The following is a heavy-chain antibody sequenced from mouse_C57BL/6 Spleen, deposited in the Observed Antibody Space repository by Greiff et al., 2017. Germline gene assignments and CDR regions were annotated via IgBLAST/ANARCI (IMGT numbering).Heavy chain of an antibody. CDR2: ISSGGSYT. Sequence: EVQVVESGGDLVKPGGSLKLSCAASGFTFSSYGMSWVRQTPDKRLEWVATISSGGSYTYYPDSVKGRFTISRDNAKNTLYLQMSSLKSEDTAMYYCARQRALYYFDYWGQGTTLTVSS. V-gene: IGHV5-6*01. D-gene: IGHD3-1*01. CDR1: GFTFSSYG. CDR3: ARQRALYYFDY. J-gene: IGHJ2*01.